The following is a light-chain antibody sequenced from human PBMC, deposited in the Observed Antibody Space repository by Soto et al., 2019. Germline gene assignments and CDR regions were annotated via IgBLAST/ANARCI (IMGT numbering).Light chain of an antibody. V-gene: IGKV3-20*01. CDR3: QQYGNSPA. CDR1: QSVSSSY. J-gene: IGKJ4*01. Sequence: EIVLTQSPGTLSLSPGERATLSCRASQSVSSSYLAWYQQKPGQAPRLLIYGASSSATGIPDRSSGSGSGTHVTLTIRRLEPEDFAVYYCQQYGNSPAFGGGTKVELK. CDR2: GAS.